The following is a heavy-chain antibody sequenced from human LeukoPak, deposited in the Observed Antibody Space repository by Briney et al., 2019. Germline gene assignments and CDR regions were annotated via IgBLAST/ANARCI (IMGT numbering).Heavy chain of an antibody. CDR2: IYTSGST. V-gene: IGHV4-61*02. CDR1: GGSISSSNYY. Sequence: SETLSLTCTVSGGSISSSNYYWNWIRQPAGKGLEWIGRIYTSGSTNYNPSLKSRVTISVDTSKNQFSLKLSSVTAADTAVYYCARRYYRKRYCSGGSCYNGGVDYWGQGTLVTVSS. D-gene: IGHD2-15*01. J-gene: IGHJ4*02. CDR3: ARRYYRKRYCSGGSCYNGGVDY.